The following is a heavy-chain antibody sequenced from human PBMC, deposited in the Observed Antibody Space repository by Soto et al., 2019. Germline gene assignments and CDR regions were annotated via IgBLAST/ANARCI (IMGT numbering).Heavy chain of an antibody. CDR3: ARESYYDSSGYSAGIDY. V-gene: IGHV4-30-2*01. J-gene: IGHJ4*02. D-gene: IGHD3-22*01. CDR1: GGSISSGGYS. Sequence: SETLSLTCAVSGGSISSGGYSWSWIRQPPGKGLEWIGYIYHSGSTYYNPSLKSRVTISVDRSKNQFSLKLSSVTAADTAVYYCARESYYDSSGYSAGIDYWGQGTLVTVSS. CDR2: IYHSGST.